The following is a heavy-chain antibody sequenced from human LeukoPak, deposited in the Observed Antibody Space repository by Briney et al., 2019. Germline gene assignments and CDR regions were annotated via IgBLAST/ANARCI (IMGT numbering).Heavy chain of an antibody. CDR1: GYSISSGYH. V-gene: IGHV4-38-2*02. CDR3: ARENWVFDY. D-gene: IGHD7-27*01. J-gene: IGHJ4*02. CDR2: VYRSGST. Sequence: ASETLSLTCVVSGYSISSGYHWGWIRQPPREGLEWIGSVYRSGSTYYNPSLKSRVTISVDTSKNQISLKVRSVTAADTAVYYCARENWVFDYWGQGILVTVSS.